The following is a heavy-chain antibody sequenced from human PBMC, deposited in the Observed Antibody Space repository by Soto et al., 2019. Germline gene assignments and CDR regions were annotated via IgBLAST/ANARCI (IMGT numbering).Heavy chain of an antibody. V-gene: IGHV4-34*01. CDR2: INHSGST. D-gene: IGHD3-10*01. Sequence: QVQLQQWGAGLLKPSETLSLTCAVYGGSFSGYYWSWIRQPPGKGLEWIGEINHSGSTNYNPSLKSRVTISVDTSKNQFSLKLSSVTAADTAVYYCASSGIGSFDSWGQGTLVTVSS. CDR1: GGSFSGYY. J-gene: IGHJ4*02. CDR3: ASSGIGSFDS.